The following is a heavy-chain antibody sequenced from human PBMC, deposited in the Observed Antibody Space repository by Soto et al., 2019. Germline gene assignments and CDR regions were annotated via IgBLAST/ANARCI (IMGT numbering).Heavy chain of an antibody. CDR2: IHHSGST. CDR1: GDSISSSNW. D-gene: IGHD2-2*01. CDR3: ASLGTVVSAFDY. Sequence: VQVQESGPGLVKPSGTLSLTCAVSGDSISSSNWWSWVRQPPGKGLEWIGEIHHSGSTRYSPSLKSRVAISVDKSKNQFSLKLSSVSAADTAVYYCASLGTVVSAFDYWGQGTLVTVSS. J-gene: IGHJ4*02. V-gene: IGHV4-4*02.